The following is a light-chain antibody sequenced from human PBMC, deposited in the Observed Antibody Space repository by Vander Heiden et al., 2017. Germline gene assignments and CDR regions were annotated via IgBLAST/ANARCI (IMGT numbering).Light chain of an antibody. J-gene: IGLJ2*01. CDR1: SSNIGSKA. CDR2: SHN. CDR3: AAWDDSLNGPV. Sequence: GQSVTISCSGSSSNIGSKAVNWYQQLPGTAPKLLIYSHNQRPSGVPDRFSASKSGTSASLAISGLQSEDEADYYCAAWDDSLNGPVFGGGTKLTVL. V-gene: IGLV1-44*01.